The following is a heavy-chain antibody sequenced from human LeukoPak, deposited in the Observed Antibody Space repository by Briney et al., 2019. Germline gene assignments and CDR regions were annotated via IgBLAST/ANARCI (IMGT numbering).Heavy chain of an antibody. CDR2: IYSGGST. D-gene: IGHD2-15*01. V-gene: IGHV3-53*01. Sequence: GGSLRLSCAASGFTVSSNYMSWVRQAPGKGLEWVSFIYSGGSTYYADSVKGRFTISRDNSKNTLYLQMNSLRAEDTAVYYCARTDTRPRFGHWFDPWGQGTLVTVSS. CDR1: GFTVSSNY. J-gene: IGHJ5*02. CDR3: ARTDTRPRFGHWFDP.